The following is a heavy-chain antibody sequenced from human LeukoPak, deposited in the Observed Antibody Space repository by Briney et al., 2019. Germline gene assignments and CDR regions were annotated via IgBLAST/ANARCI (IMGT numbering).Heavy chain of an antibody. D-gene: IGHD1-26*01. CDR1: GFCFSRYY. J-gene: IGHJ4*02. CDR2: IPTSGISV. V-gene: IGHV3-11*01. CDR3: TRAVGLGPGAHFDQ. Sequence: GGSLSLSCAASGFCFSRYYMSWVRQTPGKALEWISYIPTSGISVQYADSVRGRFTASRDDAKNSLHLQMDSLRVEDTAVYYCTRAVGLGPGAHFDQWGQGALVIVSS.